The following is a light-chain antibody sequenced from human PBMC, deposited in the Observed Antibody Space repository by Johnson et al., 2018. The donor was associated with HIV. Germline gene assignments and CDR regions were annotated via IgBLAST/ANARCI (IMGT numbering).Light chain of an antibody. CDR1: SSNIGNNY. V-gene: IGLV1-51*02. J-gene: IGLJ1*01. Sequence: QSVLTQPPSVSAAPGQKVTISCSGSSSNIGNNYVTWYQQFPGTAPKLLMYENNKRPSGIPDRFSGSKSGTSATLGITGLQLGDEADYYCGTWDSSLSAYVFGTGTEVTVL. CDR3: GTWDSSLSAYV. CDR2: ENN.